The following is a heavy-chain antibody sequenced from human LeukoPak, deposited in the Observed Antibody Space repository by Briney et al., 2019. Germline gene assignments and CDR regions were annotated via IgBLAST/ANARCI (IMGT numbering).Heavy chain of an antibody. J-gene: IGHJ6*02. V-gene: IGHV4-34*01. D-gene: IGHD2-15*01. CDR1: GGSFSGYY. CDR3: ARAKCSGGSCYLGAHSFSYVIDV. CDR2: INHSGST. Sequence: PSGTLSLTCAVYGGSFSGYYWGWIRQPPGKGLEGIGEINHSGSTDYNPSLKSRVTISVERSKNEFSLKLSSLTAADTAVYYCARAKCSGGSCYLGAHSFSYVIDVCGQGTTVTVSS.